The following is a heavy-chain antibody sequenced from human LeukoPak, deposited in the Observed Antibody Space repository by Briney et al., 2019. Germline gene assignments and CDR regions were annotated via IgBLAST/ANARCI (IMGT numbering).Heavy chain of an antibody. J-gene: IGHJ4*02. CDR3: ARGLYRGGEWLLYDY. CDR1: GFTFSNYW. V-gene: IGHV3-7*01. Sequence: GGSLRLSCAASGFTFSNYWMSWVRQAPGKGLEWVANIKQDRSEEYYVDSVKGRFTISRDNAKNSLYLQMNSLRAEDTAVYYCARGLYRGGEWLLYDYWGQGTLVTVSS. D-gene: IGHD3-3*01. CDR2: IKQDRSEE.